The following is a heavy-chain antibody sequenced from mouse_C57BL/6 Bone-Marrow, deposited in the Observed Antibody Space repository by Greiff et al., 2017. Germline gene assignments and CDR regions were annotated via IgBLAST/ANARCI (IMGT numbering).Heavy chain of an antibody. CDR2: IYPGSGNT. J-gene: IGHJ2*01. Sequence: QVQLQQSGPELVKPGASVKISCKASGYSFTSYYIHWVKQRPGQGLEWIGWIYPGSGNTKYNEKFKGKATLTADTSSSTAYMQLSSLTSEDSAVYYCARGILLRYDYWGQGTTLTVSS. D-gene: IGHD1-1*01. CDR1: GYSFTSYY. V-gene: IGHV1-66*01. CDR3: ARGILLRYDY.